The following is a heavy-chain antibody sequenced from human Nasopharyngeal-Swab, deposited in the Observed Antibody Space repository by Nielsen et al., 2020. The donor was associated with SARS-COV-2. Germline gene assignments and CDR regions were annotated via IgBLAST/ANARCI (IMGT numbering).Heavy chain of an antibody. D-gene: IGHD3-22*01. V-gene: IGHV1-2*02. CDR3: ARDPYDSSGYPYYYGMDV. CDR1: GYTFTGYY. Sequence: ASVKVSCKASGYTFTGYYMHWVRQAPGQGLEWMGWINPNSGGTNYAQKFQGRVTMTRDTSISTAYMELSRLRSDDTAVYYCARDPYDSSGYPYYYGMDVWGQGTMVTVSS. CDR2: INPNSGGT. J-gene: IGHJ6*02.